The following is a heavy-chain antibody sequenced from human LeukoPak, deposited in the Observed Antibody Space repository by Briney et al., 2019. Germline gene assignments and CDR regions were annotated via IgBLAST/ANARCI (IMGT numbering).Heavy chain of an antibody. CDR2: ISWNSRSL. V-gene: IGHV3-9*01. Sequence: GGSLRLSCTASGFTFGDFAIHWVRQAPGKGLEWVSGISWNSRSLDYADSVKGRFTISRDNAKNSLYLQMNSLRAEDTAVYYCARAGYRGIQLWFDFDYWGQGTLVTVSS. J-gene: IGHJ4*02. D-gene: IGHD5-18*01. CDR3: ARAGYRGIQLWFDFDY. CDR1: GFTFGDFA.